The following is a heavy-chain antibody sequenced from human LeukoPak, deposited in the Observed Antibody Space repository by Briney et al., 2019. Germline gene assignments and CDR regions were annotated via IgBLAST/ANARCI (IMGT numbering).Heavy chain of an antibody. CDR1: GFTFSSYG. Sequence: PGGSLRLSCAASGFTFSSYGMHWVRQAPGKGLEWVAFIRYDGSNKYYADSVKGRFTISRDNSKNTLYLQMNSLRAEDTAVYYCAKDCKRLPNAFDIWGQGTMVTVSS. V-gene: IGHV3-30*02. CDR3: AKDCKRLPNAFDI. J-gene: IGHJ3*02. CDR2: IRYDGSNK.